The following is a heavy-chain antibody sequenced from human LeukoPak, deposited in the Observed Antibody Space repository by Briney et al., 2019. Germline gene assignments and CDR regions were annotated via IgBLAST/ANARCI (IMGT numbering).Heavy chain of an antibody. CDR1: GFTFSYYA. CDR3: VKPVTTFWGGFDY. Sequence: GGSLRLSCSASGFTFSYYAIHWVRQAPGKGLEYVSGIRSNGESTYNADSVKDRVTISRDNSKNTLYLQMSSLRAEDTAVYYCVKPVTTFWGGFDYWGREPWSPSPQ. CDR2: IRSNGEST. V-gene: IGHV3-64D*06. J-gene: IGHJ4*02. D-gene: IGHD4-17*01.